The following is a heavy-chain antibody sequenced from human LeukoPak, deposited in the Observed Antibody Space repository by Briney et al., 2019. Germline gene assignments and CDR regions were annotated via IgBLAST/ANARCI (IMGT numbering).Heavy chain of an antibody. CDR1: GFTFSSFW. Sequence: PGGSLRLSCAASGFTFSSFWMSWVRQAPGKGLAWVANIKQDGSEKYFVDSVKGRFTISRDNAKNSLYLQMNSLRAEDTAVYYCVGGLPFDYWGQGTLVTVSS. J-gene: IGHJ4*02. CDR2: IKQDGSEK. CDR3: VGGLPFDY. V-gene: IGHV3-7*04.